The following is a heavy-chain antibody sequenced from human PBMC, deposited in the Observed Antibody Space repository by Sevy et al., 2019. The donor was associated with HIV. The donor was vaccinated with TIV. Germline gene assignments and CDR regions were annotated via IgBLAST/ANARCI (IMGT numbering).Heavy chain of an antibody. CDR2: ISTRGTTT. J-gene: IGHJ4*02. CDR3: ARGTSGGYFDY. V-gene: IGHV3-11*01. CDR1: GFTFSEYY. Sequence: GGSLRLSCAASGFTFSEYYMSWIRQPPGKVLEWVSYISTRGTTTYYADSVRGRFAISRDSANNSLYLQVNSLRAEDTAVYFCARGTSGGYFDYWGQGTLVTVSS. D-gene: IGHD2-15*01.